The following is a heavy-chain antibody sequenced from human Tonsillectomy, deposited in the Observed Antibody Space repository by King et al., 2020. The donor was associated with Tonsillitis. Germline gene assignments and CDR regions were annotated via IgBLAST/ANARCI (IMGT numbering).Heavy chain of an antibody. V-gene: IGHV4-61*01. D-gene: IGHD3-10*01. CDR3: AAAGSFDP. J-gene: IGHJ5*02. Sequence: VQLQESGPGLVKPSETLSLTCTVSGGSVSSGSYYWSWIRQPPGKGLEWIGYIYYSGSTNYNPSLKSRVTISVDTSKNQFSLKLSSVTAADTAVYYCAAAGSFDPWGQGTLVTVSS. CDR1: GGSVSSGSYY. CDR2: IYYSGST.